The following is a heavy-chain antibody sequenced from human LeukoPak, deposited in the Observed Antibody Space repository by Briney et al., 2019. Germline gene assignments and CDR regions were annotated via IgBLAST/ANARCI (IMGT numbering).Heavy chain of an antibody. CDR2: ISSSSTTI. V-gene: IGHV3-48*04. CDR3: ARDRGGGSNGRGFDY. Sequence: GGSLRLSCAASGFTFSDYSMNWVRQAPGKGLEWVSYISSSSTTIYNADSVKGRFTISRDNAKNSLYLQMNSLRAEDTAVYYCARDRGGGSNGRGFDYWGQGTLVTVSS. J-gene: IGHJ4*02. CDR1: GFTFSDYS. D-gene: IGHD1-26*01.